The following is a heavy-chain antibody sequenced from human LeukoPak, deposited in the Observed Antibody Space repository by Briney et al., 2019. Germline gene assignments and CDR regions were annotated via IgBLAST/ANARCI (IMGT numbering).Heavy chain of an antibody. J-gene: IGHJ4*02. Sequence: SETLSLTCTVSGGSISSSSYYWGWIRQPPGKGLEWIGSIYYSGSTYYNPSLKSRVTISVDTSKNQFSLKLSSVTAADTAVYYCAVNLPTRDYWGQGTLVTVSS. CDR2: IYYSGST. CDR3: AVNLPTRDY. V-gene: IGHV4-39*01. D-gene: IGHD2-2*01. CDR1: GGSISSSSYY.